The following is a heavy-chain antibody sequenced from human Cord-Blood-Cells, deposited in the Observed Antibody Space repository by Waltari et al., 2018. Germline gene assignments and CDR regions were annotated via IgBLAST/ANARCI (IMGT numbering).Heavy chain of an antibody. CDR2: IYSGGST. J-gene: IGHJ3*02. CDR1: GFTVRSNS. CDR3: ARARGFDI. V-gene: IGHV3-53*01. Sequence: EVQLVESGGGLIQPGGSLSLPCAASGFTVRSNSMSGVRHAPGKGLEWVSVIYSGGSTYYADSVKGRFTISRDNSKNTLYLQMNSLRAEDTAVYYCARARGFDIWGQGTMVTVSS.